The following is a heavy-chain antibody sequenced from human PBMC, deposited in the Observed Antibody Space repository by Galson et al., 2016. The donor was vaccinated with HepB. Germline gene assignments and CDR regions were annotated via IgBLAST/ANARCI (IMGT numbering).Heavy chain of an antibody. D-gene: IGHD6-19*01. J-gene: IGHJ3*02. CDR1: GFTFSSYG. Sequence: SLRLSCAAFGFTFSSYGMHWVRQAPGKGLEWVAVIWYDGSNKYYADSVKGRFTISRDNSKNTLYLQMNSLRAEDTAVYYCARDAPVAVTAFDIWGQGTMVTVSS. CDR3: ARDAPVAVTAFDI. V-gene: IGHV3-33*01. CDR2: IWYDGSNK.